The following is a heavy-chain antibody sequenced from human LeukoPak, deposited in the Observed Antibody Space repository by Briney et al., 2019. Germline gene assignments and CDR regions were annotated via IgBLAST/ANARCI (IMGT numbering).Heavy chain of an antibody. CDR1: GGSISSYY. Sequence: SETLSLTCTVSGGSISSYYWSWIRQPPGKGLEWIGYIYYSGSTNYNSSLKSRVTISVDTSKNQFSLKLSSVTAADTAMYYCARDHSSGWYRGAFDIWGQGTRLTVSS. CDR2: IYYSGST. V-gene: IGHV4-59*01. D-gene: IGHD6-19*01. J-gene: IGHJ3*02. CDR3: ARDHSSGWYRGAFDI.